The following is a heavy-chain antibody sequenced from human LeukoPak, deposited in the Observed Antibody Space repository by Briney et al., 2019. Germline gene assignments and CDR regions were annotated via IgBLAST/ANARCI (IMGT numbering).Heavy chain of an antibody. CDR2: ISSTSETI. V-gene: IGHV3-48*01. CDR1: GFAFSSYA. D-gene: IGHD6-19*01. J-gene: IGHJ4*02. Sequence: GGSLRLSCAASGFAFSSYAMNWVRQAPGKGLEWVSFISSTSETIYYADSMEGRFTISRDNAENSLYLQMSSPRADDTAVYYCARDRVGGSFDFWGQGTLVTVSS. CDR3: ARDRVGGSFDF.